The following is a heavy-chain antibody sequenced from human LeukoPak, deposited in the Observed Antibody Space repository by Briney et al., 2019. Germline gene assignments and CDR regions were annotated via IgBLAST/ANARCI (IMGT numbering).Heavy chain of an antibody. V-gene: IGHV1-2*02. CDR3: ARVGSRIRWVYYYGMDV. Sequence: GASVKVSCKASGYTFTGYYMHWVRQAPGQGLEWMGWINPNSGGTNYAQKFQGRVTMTRDTSISTAYMELSRLRSDDTAVYYCARVGSRIRWVYYYGMDVWGQGTTVTVSS. CDR1: GYTFTGYY. J-gene: IGHJ6*02. D-gene: IGHD5-24*01. CDR2: INPNSGGT.